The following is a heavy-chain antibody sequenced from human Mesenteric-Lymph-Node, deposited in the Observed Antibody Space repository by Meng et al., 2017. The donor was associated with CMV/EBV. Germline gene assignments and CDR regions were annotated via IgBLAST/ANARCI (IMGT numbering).Heavy chain of an antibody. V-gene: IGHV3-23*01. D-gene: IGHD3-3*01. J-gene: IGHJ6*02. CDR2: ISGSGGST. CDR1: GFTFSSYA. Sequence: GESLKISCAASGFTFSSYAMSWVRQAPGKGLEWVSAISGSGGSTYYADSVKGRFTISRDNSKNTLYLQMNSLRAEDTAVYYCAKDGGRLRFFEDYGMDVWGQGTTVTVSS. CDR3: AKDGGRLRFFEDYGMDV.